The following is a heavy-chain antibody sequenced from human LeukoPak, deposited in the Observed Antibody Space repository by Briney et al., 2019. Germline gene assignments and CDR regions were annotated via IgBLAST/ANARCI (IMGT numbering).Heavy chain of an antibody. V-gene: IGHV3-21*01. CDR3: GRAFPTLRTSSAGDL. J-gene: IGHJ4*02. D-gene: IGHD3-16*01. Sequence: NAGGSLRLSCSASGFTFSDYDMNWVRQAPGKGLEWVSSISYLSSHVYYGDSVKGRFSISRDNAKNSLYLQMNSLGAEDTAIYYCGRAFPTLRTSSAGDLWGQGILVTVSS. CDR1: GFTFSDYD. CDR2: ISYLSSHV.